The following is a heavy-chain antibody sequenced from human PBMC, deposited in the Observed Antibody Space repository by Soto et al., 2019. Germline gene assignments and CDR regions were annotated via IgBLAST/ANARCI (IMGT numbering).Heavy chain of an antibody. CDR1: GGSISGYY. D-gene: IGHD6-6*01. J-gene: IGHJ6*03. CDR2: SYDSGST. Sequence: QVQLQESGPGLVKPSETLSLTCTVSGGSISGYYWSWLRQSPGTGLEWIGYSYDSGSTKYNPSLKSGVAISIETSRNQLSMNLTSVTAADTAVYYCARDRGDSTSSGNSIYYFYYMDVWGQGTTVTVSS. CDR3: ARDRGDSTSSGNSIYYFYYMDV. V-gene: IGHV4-59*01.